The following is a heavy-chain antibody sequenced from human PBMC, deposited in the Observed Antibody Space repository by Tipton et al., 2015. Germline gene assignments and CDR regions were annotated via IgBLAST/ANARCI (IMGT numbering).Heavy chain of an antibody. V-gene: IGHV3-33*06. CDR3: AKDGDVVGWDGGPLDI. D-gene: IGHD2-15*01. J-gene: IGHJ3*02. CDR2: IWFDGKTK. Sequence: SLRLSCVASGFSFTNYAMHWVRQAPGTGLEWVAVIWFDGKTKYHADSVRGRFTISRDNPNNRVYLQMNSLRADDTAVYYCAKDGDVVGWDGGPLDIWGQGTMVTVSS. CDR1: GFSFTNYA.